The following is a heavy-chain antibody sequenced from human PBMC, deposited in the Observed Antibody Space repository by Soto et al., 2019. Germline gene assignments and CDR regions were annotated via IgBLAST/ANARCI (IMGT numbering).Heavy chain of an antibody. D-gene: IGHD3-3*01. J-gene: IGHJ4*02. CDR3: ARDLFSRSDSSDIVEWFYGHDY. CDR2: INPSGGST. V-gene: IGHV1-46*01. Sequence: QVQLVQSGAEVKKPGASVKVSCKASGYTFTSYYMHWVRQAPGQGLEWMGIINPSGGSTSYAQKFQGRVTMTRDTSTSTVYMELSSLRSEDTAVYYCARDLFSRSDSSDIVEWFYGHDYWGQGTLVTVSS. CDR1: GYTFTSYY.